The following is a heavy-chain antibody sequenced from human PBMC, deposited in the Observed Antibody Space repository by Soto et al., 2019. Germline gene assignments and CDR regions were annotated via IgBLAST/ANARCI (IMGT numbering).Heavy chain of an antibody. J-gene: IGHJ6*02. CDR3: ARDGVGPHGMDV. CDR2: LYTSGNT. CDR1: GGSVTSYY. D-gene: IGHD2-8*01. Sequence: SETLSLTCSVSGGSVTSYYWSWIRQPAGKGLDWIGRLYTSGNTGYSPSLKGRVTMSLDTSKNQFSLKVNSVTAADTAVYYCARDGVGPHGMDVWGQGTTVTVSS. V-gene: IGHV4-4*07.